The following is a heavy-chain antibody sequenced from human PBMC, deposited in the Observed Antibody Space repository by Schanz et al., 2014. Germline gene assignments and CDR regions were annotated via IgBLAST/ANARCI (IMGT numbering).Heavy chain of an antibody. Sequence: EVQLVESGGGLVQRGGSLRLSCAASGFSFGSYAMSWVRQAPGRGLEWVSALSARGHRTQYADSVMGRFTISSDISKNMLYLQMNSLRAEDTAVYYCARSGVDVWGQGTTVTVSS. V-gene: IGHV3-23*04. CDR2: LSARGHRT. J-gene: IGHJ6*02. CDR1: GFSFGSYA. D-gene: IGHD3-10*01. CDR3: ARSGVDV.